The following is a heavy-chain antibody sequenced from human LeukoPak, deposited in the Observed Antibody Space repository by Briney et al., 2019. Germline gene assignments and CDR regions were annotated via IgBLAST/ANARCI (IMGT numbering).Heavy chain of an antibody. J-gene: IGHJ4*02. Sequence: SETLSLTCAVSGGSISSSNWWSWVLQPPGKGLEWIVEIYHSGSTNYNPSLKSRVTISVDKSKNQFSLKLSSVTAADTAVYYCARWGSSSARDYFDYWGQGTLVTISS. D-gene: IGHD6-6*01. CDR2: IYHSGST. CDR1: GGSISSSNW. CDR3: ARWGSSSARDYFDY. V-gene: IGHV4-4*02.